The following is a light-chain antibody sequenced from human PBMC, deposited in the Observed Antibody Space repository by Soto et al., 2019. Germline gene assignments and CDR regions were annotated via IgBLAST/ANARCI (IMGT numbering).Light chain of an antibody. J-gene: IGKJ1*01. CDR1: QGCSNY. CDR3: QKYNRALRK. Sequence: DIQMTQSPSSMSASVGDRVTITCRARQGCSNYLAWYQQKPGKVPKLLIYAASTLQSGFTSRFSGSGSGTDFTLTSSSLQPEDVETYYFQKYNRALRKFGQGKQVAIK. CDR2: AAS. V-gene: IGKV1-27*01.